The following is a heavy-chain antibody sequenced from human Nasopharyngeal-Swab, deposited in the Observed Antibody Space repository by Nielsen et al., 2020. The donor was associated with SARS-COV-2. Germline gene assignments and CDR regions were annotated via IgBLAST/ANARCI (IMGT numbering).Heavy chain of an antibody. Sequence: SETLSLTCTVSGVSISSYYWSWIRQPPGKGLEWIGYIYYSGSTNYNPSLKSRVTISVDTSKNQFSLKLSSVTAADTAVYYCARGLFIDYWGQGTLVTVSS. CDR1: GVSISSYY. J-gene: IGHJ4*02. V-gene: IGHV4-59*13. CDR3: ARGLFIDY. CDR2: IYYSGST. D-gene: IGHD3-10*02.